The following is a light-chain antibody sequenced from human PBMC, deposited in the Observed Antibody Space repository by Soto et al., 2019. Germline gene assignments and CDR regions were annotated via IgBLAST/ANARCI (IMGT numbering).Light chain of an antibody. V-gene: IGLV8-61*01. CDR2: NTN. J-gene: IGLJ3*02. CDR3: LLYLGGGIWV. Sequence: QTVVTQEPSFSVSPGGTVTLTCGLSSGPVFTSSYPNWYQQTPGQAPRTLIFNTNTRSSGVPDRFSGSILGDKDALTITGAQADDDSYYYCLLYLGGGIWVFGGGTKLTVL. CDR1: SGPVFTSSY.